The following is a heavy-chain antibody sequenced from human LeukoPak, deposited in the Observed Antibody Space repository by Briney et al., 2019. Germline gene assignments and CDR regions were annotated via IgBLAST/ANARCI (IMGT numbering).Heavy chain of an antibody. V-gene: IGHV3-66*01. CDR2: IYRGGNT. D-gene: IGHD5-12*01. J-gene: IGHJ4*02. CDR1: GFSFSSNF. CDR3: AKDSGYSGYALDY. Sequence: GGSLRLSCAASGFSFSSNFMSWVRQAPGKGLEWISLIYRGGNTYYSDSVKGRFSISRDNSKNTLYLQMHSLRAEDTAVYYCAKDSGYSGYALDYWGQGTLVTVFS.